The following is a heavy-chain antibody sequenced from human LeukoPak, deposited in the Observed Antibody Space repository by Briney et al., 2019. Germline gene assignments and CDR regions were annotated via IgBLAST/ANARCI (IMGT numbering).Heavy chain of an antibody. D-gene: IGHD6-19*01. V-gene: IGHV3-30-3*01. CDR2: ISYDGSNK. CDR3: ARDRVLYSSGWTEYFQH. J-gene: IGHJ1*01. Sequence: GRSLRLSCAASGFTFSSYAMHWVRQAPGKGLEWVAVISYDGSNKYYADSVKGRFTISRDNSKNTLYLQMNSLRAEDTAVYYCARDRVLYSSGWTEYFQHWGQGTLVTVSS. CDR1: GFTFSSYA.